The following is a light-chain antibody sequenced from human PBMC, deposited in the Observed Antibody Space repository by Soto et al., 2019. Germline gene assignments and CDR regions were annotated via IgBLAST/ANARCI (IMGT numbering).Light chain of an antibody. CDR1: QSVSSNY. CDR2: GAY. Sequence: EIVLTQSPGTLSLSPGERATLSCRASQSVSSNYLTWYQQKPGQAPRLLIYGAYSRATGITDRFSGSGSGTDLTLTISRLEPEDFAVYYCHQYADSPFTFGPGTKVDIK. V-gene: IGKV3-20*01. J-gene: IGKJ3*01. CDR3: HQYADSPFT.